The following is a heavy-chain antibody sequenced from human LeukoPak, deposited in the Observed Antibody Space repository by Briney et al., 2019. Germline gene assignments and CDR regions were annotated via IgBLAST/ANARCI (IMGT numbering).Heavy chain of an antibody. CDR1: GYTFTSYD. CDR3: ARGSRVSTIFRTY. Sequence: GASVKVSCKASGYTFTSYDINWVRQATGQGLEWMGWMNPNSGNKGYAQKFQERVTMTRSTSISTAYMELSSLRSEGTAVYYCARGSRVSTIFRTYWGQGTLVTVSS. CDR2: MNPNSGNK. J-gene: IGHJ4*02. V-gene: IGHV1-8*01. D-gene: IGHD3-9*01.